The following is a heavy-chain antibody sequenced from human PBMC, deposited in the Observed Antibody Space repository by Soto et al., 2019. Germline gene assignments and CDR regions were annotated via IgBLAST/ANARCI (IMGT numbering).Heavy chain of an antibody. D-gene: IGHD2-2*01. V-gene: IGHV3-23*01. CDR1: GFTFSSYA. CDR2: ISGSGDST. CDR3: ARGILQKPPGSRDFHF. Sequence: EVQLFESGGGLVQPGGSLRLSCAASGFTFSSYAMWWVRQAPGKGPEWVLSISGSGDSTHSADAVKGRFTISRDNSNNALYLQMNSLTVDDTAIYYCARGILQKPPGSRDFHFWGQGTMVIVSS. J-gene: IGHJ3*01.